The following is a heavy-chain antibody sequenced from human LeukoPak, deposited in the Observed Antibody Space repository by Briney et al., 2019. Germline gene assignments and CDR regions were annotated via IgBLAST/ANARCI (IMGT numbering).Heavy chain of an antibody. CDR3: ASLRSDYHAGINV. V-gene: IGHV4-59*01. Sequence: SETLSLTCTVSGGSINSYFWTWIRQSPGKGLEWIGYIYYTGITNYVPSLKSRVTISLDTSKNQFSLKLSAVTAADTAVYYCASLRSDYHAGINVWGQGTTVTVSS. CDR2: IYYTGIT. CDR1: GGSINSYF. J-gene: IGHJ6*02.